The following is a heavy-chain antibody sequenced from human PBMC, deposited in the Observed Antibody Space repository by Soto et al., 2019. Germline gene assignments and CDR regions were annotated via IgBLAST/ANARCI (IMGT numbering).Heavy chain of an antibody. CDR1: GYSVTSDNYY. CDR2: VYSSGTT. D-gene: IGHD5-12*01. J-gene: IGHJ4*02. V-gene: IGHV4-61*01. CDR3: ARDIRGYSRAFDF. Sequence: QVQLQESGPGLVKPSETLSLTCTVSGYSVTSDNYYCTWIRQPPGKVLEWISYVYSSGTTNYNPSLKSRVTISLDTSRNQFSLQLTSVTAADTALYYCARDIRGYSRAFDFWGQGPLVTVSS.